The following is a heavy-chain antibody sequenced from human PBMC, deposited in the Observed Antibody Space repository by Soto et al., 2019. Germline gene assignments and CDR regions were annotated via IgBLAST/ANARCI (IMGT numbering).Heavy chain of an antibody. CDR2: IIPILGIA. V-gene: IGHV1-69*02. J-gene: IGHJ5*02. D-gene: IGHD4-17*01. CDR3: ARGVPRGSLTTVTPDRYNWFDP. Sequence: QVQLVQSGAEVKKPGSSVKVSCKASGGTFSSYTISWVRQAPGQGLEWMGMIIPILGIANYAQKFQGRVTINADKSTSTADMELSSLRSEDTAVYYCARGVPRGSLTTVTPDRYNWFDPWGQGTLVTVSS. CDR1: GGTFSSYT.